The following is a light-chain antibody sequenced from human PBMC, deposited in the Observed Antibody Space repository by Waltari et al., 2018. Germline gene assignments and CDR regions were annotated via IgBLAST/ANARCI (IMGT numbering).Light chain of an antibody. Sequence: EIVLTQSPGTLSLSPGERATLSCRASQSVRTTYFAWYQQKPGQPPRLLIYATSIRATGIPDRFRGRGSGTDSTLTISRLEPEDFAVYYCLQYGDSPPGTFGQGTKVEI. CDR1: QSVRTTY. CDR3: LQYGDSPPGT. J-gene: IGKJ1*01. CDR2: ATS. V-gene: IGKV3-20*01.